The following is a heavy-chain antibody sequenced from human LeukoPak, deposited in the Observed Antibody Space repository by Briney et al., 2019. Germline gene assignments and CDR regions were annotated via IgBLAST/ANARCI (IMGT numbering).Heavy chain of an antibody. D-gene: IGHD1-26*01. V-gene: IGHV3-30*02. J-gene: IGHJ4*02. CDR2: IRYDGSNK. CDR1: GFTFSSHG. Sequence: GGSLRLSCAASGFTFSSHGMHWVRQAPGKGLEGVAFIRYDGSNKYYADSVKGRFTISRDNSKNTLYLQMNSLRAEDTAVYYCAKVLRLGDYFDYWGQGTLVTVSS. CDR3: AKVLRLGDYFDY.